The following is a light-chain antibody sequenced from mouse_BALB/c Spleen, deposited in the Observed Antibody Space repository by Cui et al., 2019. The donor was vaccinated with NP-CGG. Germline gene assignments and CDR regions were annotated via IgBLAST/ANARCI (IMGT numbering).Light chain of an antibody. V-gene: IGLV1*01. CDR3: ALWYSNHWV. CDR2: GTN. CDR1: TGAVTTGNY. Sequence: HAVVTQESTLSTSPGETVTITCRSSTGAVTTGNYANWVQEKPDHLFTGLIGGTNNRVPGVPGRFSGSLIGDKAALTITGAQTEDEAIYFCALWYSNHWVFGGGTKLTVL. J-gene: IGLJ1*01.